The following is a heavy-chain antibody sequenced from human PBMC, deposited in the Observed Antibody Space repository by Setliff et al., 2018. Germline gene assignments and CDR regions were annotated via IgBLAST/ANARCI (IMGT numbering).Heavy chain of an antibody. CDR2: INPSGGLT. CDR1: GYTLTNYY. CDR3: ARDRFYNSWTGTSITAPHDAFDI. J-gene: IGHJ3*02. V-gene: IGHV1-46*03. Sequence: AASVKVSCKASGYTLTNYYMHWVRQAPGQGLEWMGIINPSGGLTRYAQKFQGRVTMTRDTSTITVYMEVISLRSEDTAVYFCARDRFYNSWTGTSITAPHDAFDIWGQGTMVTVSS. D-gene: IGHD3-3*01.